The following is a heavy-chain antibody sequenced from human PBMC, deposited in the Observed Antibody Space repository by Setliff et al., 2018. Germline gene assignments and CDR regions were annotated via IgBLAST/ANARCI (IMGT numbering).Heavy chain of an antibody. CDR1: GYTFTGYY. J-gene: IGHJ4*02. CDR3: ARAPLESGYYYGQGHYFDY. CDR2: IDPSGDYT. Sequence: ASVKVSCRASGYTFTGYYMHWVRQAPGQGLEWMGIIDPSGDYTNYAQKFQGRVTMTRDTSTTTVYMELSSLRSDDTAVYYCARAPLESGYYYGQGHYFDYWGQVTLVTVSS. V-gene: IGHV1-46*01. D-gene: IGHD5-18*01.